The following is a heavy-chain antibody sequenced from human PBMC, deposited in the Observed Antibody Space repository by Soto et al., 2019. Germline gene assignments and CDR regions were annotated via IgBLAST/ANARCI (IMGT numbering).Heavy chain of an antibody. V-gene: IGHV5-51*01. D-gene: IGHD3-10*01. CDR2: IYPGDSDT. Sequence: GESLKISCKGSGYTFTDYWIGWVRQLPGKGLEWMGIIYPGDSDTNYNPSLKSRVTMPVDTSKNQFSLNLTSVTAADTAVYFCARASYGSGNYYAPYYFYAMDVWGHGTTVTVSS. J-gene: IGHJ6*02. CDR3: ARASYGSGNYYAPYYFYAMDV. CDR1: GYTFTDYW.